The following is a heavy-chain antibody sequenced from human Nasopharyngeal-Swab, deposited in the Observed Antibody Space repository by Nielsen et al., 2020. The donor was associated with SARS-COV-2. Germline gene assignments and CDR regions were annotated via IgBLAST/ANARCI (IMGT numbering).Heavy chain of an antibody. CDR1: GFTFNNYG. V-gene: IGHV3-30*03. Sequence: GGSLRLSFAASGFTFNNYGMHWVRQAPGKGLEWVAVISYDGSNKYYADSVKGRFTISRDNSKNTLYLQMNSLRAEDTAVYYCARGDGYNYPFDYWGQGTLVTVSS. D-gene: IGHD5-24*01. CDR3: ARGDGYNYPFDY. CDR2: ISYDGSNK. J-gene: IGHJ4*02.